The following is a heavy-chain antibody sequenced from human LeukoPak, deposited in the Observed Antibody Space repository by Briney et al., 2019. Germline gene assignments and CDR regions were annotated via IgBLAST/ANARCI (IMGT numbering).Heavy chain of an antibody. D-gene: IGHD4-11*01. J-gene: IGHJ6*03. CDR2: IYTSGNT. CDR1: GGFISSGSYY. V-gene: IGHV4-61*09. CDR3: ARGPTTVTIVYYYYMDV. Sequence: SQTLSLTCTVSGGFISSGSYYWSWIRQPAGKGLEWIGHIYTSGNTYYNPSLKSRVTISVDTSKNQFSLKLSSVTAADTAVYYCARGPTTVTIVYYYYMDVWGKGTTVTVSS.